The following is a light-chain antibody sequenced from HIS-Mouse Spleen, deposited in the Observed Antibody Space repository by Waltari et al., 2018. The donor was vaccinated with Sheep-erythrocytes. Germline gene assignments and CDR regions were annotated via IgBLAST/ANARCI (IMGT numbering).Light chain of an antibody. CDR3: SSYTSSSTLLYV. V-gene: IGLV2-14*01. J-gene: IGLJ1*01. Sequence: QSALTQPASVSGSPGQSITISCPGTSSDVGGYNYVSWYQQHPGKAPKLMIYEVSNRPSGVSNRFSGSKSGNTASLTISGLQAEDEADYYCSSYTSSSTLLYVFGTGTKVTFL. CDR2: EVS. CDR1: SSDVGGYNY.